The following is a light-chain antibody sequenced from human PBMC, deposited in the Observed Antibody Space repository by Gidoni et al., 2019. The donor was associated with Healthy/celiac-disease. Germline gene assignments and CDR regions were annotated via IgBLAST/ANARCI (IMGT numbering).Light chain of an antibody. J-gene: IGLJ1*01. Sequence: QSALTQPDSVSGSPGQSITISCTGTSSDVGGYKYVSWYQQHPGKAPKLMIYDVSNRPLGVSNRFSGSKSGNTASLTISGLQAEDEADYYCSSYTSGSTLVFGTGTKVTVL. V-gene: IGLV2-14*03. CDR1: SSDVGGYKY. CDR2: DVS. CDR3: SSYTSGSTLV.